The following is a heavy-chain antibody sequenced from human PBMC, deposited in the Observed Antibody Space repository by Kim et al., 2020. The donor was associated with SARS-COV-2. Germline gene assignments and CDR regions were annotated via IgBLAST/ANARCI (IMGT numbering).Heavy chain of an antibody. CDR1: GFTFSSYS. D-gene: IGHD3-22*01. V-gene: IGHV3-48*04. CDR2: ISSSSSTI. CDR3: AREKDSSGYYYRRGYGMDV. J-gene: IGHJ6*02. Sequence: GGSLRLSCAASGFTFSSYSMNWVRQAPGKGLEWVSYISSSSSTIYYADSVKGRFTISRDNAKNSLYLQMNSLRAEDTAVYYCAREKDSSGYYYRRGYGMDVWGQGTTVTVSS.